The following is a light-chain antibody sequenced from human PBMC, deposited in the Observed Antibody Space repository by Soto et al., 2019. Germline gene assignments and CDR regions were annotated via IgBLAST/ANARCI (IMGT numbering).Light chain of an antibody. CDR3: QQYGSSRIA. Sequence: EIVMTHSLDTLTVSPGEGATLSCRVSQSIRSNLAWYQQRPGQAPRLLMYGASTRADGIPARFTGSGSGTEFTLTISSLQSEDFAVYYCQQYGSSRIASGQGTRLEI. CDR1: QSIRSN. CDR2: GAS. J-gene: IGKJ5*01. V-gene: IGKV3-15*01.